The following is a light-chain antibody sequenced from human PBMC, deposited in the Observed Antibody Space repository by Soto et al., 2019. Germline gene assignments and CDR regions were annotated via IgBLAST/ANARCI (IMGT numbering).Light chain of an antibody. V-gene: IGKV1-27*01. CDR2: GAS. CDR3: HSYNSAAWM. J-gene: IGKJ1*01. CDR1: QGISNY. Sequence: DIQMTQSPSSLSASVGDRVTITCRASQGISNYLAWYQQKPGKVPKLLIYGASTLQSGVPSRFSGSGSGTDFTRTISSLQHEDVATYYCHSYNSAAWMFGQGTKVESK.